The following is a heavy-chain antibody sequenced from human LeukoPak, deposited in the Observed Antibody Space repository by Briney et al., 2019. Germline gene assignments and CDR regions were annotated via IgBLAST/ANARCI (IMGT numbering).Heavy chain of an antibody. D-gene: IGHD2-15*01. J-gene: IGHJ4*02. CDR2: MNSDGSLT. Sequence: GGSLRLSCAASGFTFSSHWMHWVRQAPGKGLVWVSRMNSDGSLTDYADSVKGRFIISRDNSKNTLYLQMNSLRAEDTAVYYCARGVGPYHWGQGTLVTVSS. CDR3: ARGVGPYH. V-gene: IGHV3-74*01. CDR1: GFTFSSHW.